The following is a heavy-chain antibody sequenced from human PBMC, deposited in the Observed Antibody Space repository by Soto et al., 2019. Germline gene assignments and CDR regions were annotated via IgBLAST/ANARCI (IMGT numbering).Heavy chain of an antibody. CDR1: GFTFRSYW. D-gene: IGHD6-6*01. V-gene: IGHV3-74*01. CDR3: ASGGSSLNFDS. Sequence: GVSLGLSCAASGFTFRSYWMQWVRQAPGKGLVWVSWINSDGSSTSYADSVKGRFTISRDNAKNTLYLQMNSLRAEDTAVYYCASGGSSLNFDSWGQGTLVTVSS. J-gene: IGHJ4*02. CDR2: INSDGSST.